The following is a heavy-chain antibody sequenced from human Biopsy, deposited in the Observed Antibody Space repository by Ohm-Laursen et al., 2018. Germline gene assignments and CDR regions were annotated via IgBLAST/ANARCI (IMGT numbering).Heavy chain of an antibody. CDR1: NFTINSMN. V-gene: IGHV4-59*01. Sequence: SLSCTSSVFNFTINSMNWVRQAPAQGMGLVSVMNIYNGGSTYFNPSLKSRVTISVDTSKNQFSLKMSPVTAADTAVYFCARGSSYGYDFDVWGQGTLVAVSS. D-gene: IGHD5-18*01. CDR3: ARGSSYGYDFDV. J-gene: IGHJ4*01. CDR2: IYNGGST.